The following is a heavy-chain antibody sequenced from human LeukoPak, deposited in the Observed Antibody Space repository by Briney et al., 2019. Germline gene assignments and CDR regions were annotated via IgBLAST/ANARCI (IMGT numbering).Heavy chain of an antibody. V-gene: IGHV3-7*01. J-gene: IGHJ6*02. CDR3: ARDLGTIFGVVIYYYYGMDV. Sequence: GGSLRLSCAASGFTSSSYWMSWVRQAPGKGLEWVANIKQDGSEKYYVDSVKGRFTISRDNAKNSLYLQMNSLRAEDTAVYYCARDLGTIFGVVIYYYYGMDVWGQGTTVTVSS. D-gene: IGHD3-3*01. CDR2: IKQDGSEK. CDR1: GFTSSSYW.